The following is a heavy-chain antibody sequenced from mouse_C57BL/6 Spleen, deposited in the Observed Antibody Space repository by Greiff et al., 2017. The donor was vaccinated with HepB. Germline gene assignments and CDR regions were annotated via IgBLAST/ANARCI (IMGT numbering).Heavy chain of an antibody. CDR2: ISYDGSN. Sequence: EVQLQESGPGLVKPSQSLSLTCSVTGYSITSGYYWNWIRQFPGNKLEWMGYISYDGSNNYNPSLKNRISITRDTSKNQFFLKLNSVTTEDTATYYCARSGGSSYVGCYWGQGTTLTVSS. J-gene: IGHJ2*01. CDR1: GYSITSGYY. V-gene: IGHV3-6*01. CDR3: ARSGGSSYVGCY. D-gene: IGHD1-1*01.